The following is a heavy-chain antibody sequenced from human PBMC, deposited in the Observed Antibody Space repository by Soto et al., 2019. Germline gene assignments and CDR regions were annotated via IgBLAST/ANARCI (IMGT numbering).Heavy chain of an antibody. V-gene: IGHV3-23*01. Sequence: GGSLRLSCAASGFTFSSYAMSWVRQAPGKGLEWVSAISGSGGSTYYADSVKGRFTISRDNSKNTLYLQMNSLRAEDTAVYYCAKDPVVVVVAATEQNGEIDAFDIWGQGTMVTVSS. CDR3: AKDPVVVVVAATEQNGEIDAFDI. D-gene: IGHD2-15*01. CDR1: GFTFSSYA. CDR2: ISGSGGST. J-gene: IGHJ3*02.